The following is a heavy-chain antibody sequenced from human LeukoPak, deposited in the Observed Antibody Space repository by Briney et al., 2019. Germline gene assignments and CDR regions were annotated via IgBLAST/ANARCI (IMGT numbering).Heavy chain of an antibody. CDR1: GGSISSYY. CDR2: IYYSRST. D-gene: IGHD4-23*01. J-gene: IGHJ4*02. CDR3: ASYGGSYFDY. V-gene: IGHV4-59*01. Sequence: SETLSLTCTVSGGSISSYYWSWIRQPPGKGVEWIEYIYYSRSTNYNPTLKSRVTISVDTSKNQFSLKLSSVTAADTAVYYCASYGGSYFDYWGQGTLVTVSS.